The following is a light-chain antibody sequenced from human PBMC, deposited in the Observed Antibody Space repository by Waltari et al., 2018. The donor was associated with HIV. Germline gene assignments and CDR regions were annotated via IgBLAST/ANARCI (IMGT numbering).Light chain of an antibody. V-gene: IGLV2-14*01. CDR3: TSYTTRSTVI. CDR2: EVN. Sequence: QSALTQPASVSGSPGQSITISCTGTSSDIGIYNYVSWYQQHPGKATKLLIYEVNNRPSGVSDRFSGSKSGNTASLSISGLQAEDEADYYCTSYTTRSTVIFGGGTSVTVL. CDR1: SSDIGIYNY. J-gene: IGLJ2*01.